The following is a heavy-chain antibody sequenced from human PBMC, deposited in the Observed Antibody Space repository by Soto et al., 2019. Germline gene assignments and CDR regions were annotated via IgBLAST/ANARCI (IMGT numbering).Heavy chain of an antibody. CDR3: ARDLSQSFLHPYYFDY. J-gene: IGHJ4*02. Sequence: QSQTLSLTCAISGDRVSSNSAAWNWIRQSPSRGLEWLGRTYYRSKWYNDYAVSVKSRITINPDTSKNQFSLQLNSVTPEDTAVYYCARDLSQSFLHPYYFDYWGQGTLVTVSS. CDR1: GDRVSSNSAA. CDR2: TYYRSKWYN. V-gene: IGHV6-1*01.